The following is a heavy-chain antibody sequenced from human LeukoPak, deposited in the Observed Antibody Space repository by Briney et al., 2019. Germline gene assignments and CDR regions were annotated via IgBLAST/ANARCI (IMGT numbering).Heavy chain of an antibody. Sequence: GGSLRLSCAASAFTFSTYAMSWVRQAPGKGLEWVSGVSGSGGSTYYADSVKGRFTISRDNSQNTLYLQLNSLRVEDTAEYYCAKTLRESSGREYFDLCGRGTLVTVSS. CDR3: AKTLRESSGREYFDL. J-gene: IGHJ2*01. V-gene: IGHV3-23*01. CDR2: VSGSGGST. CDR1: AFTFSTYA. D-gene: IGHD6-19*01.